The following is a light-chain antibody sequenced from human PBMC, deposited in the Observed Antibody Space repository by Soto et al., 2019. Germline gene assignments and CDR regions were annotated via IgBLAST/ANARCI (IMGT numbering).Light chain of an antibody. J-gene: IGLJ1*01. CDR2: EVS. CDR3: SLYTSENAYV. V-gene: IGLV2-18*01. Sequence: QSALTESPSVSGSPGQSVTISCTGTSTVFVSYDRVPCYQQPPGTAPKLMSYEVSKRPPGVPDRFSGSKSGNTASLTISGLQAADEADYYCSLYTSENAYVFGTGPKVTV. CDR1: STVFVSYDR.